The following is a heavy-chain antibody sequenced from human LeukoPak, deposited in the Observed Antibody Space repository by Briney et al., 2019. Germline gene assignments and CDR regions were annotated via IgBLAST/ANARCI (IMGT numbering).Heavy chain of an antibody. CDR2: IKQDGSKK. Sequence: GGSLRLSCAASGFTFRNYWMSWVRQAPRKGLEWVANIKQDGSKKSYVDSVKGRFTISRDNAKNSLYLQMNSLRAEDTAIYYCTRVGYIDEGIDYWGQGTLVTVSS. CDR1: GFTFRNYW. J-gene: IGHJ4*02. V-gene: IGHV3-7*04. D-gene: IGHD5-24*01. CDR3: TRVGYIDEGIDY.